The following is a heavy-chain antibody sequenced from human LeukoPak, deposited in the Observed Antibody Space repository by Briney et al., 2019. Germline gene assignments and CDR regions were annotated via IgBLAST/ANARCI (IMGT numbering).Heavy chain of an antibody. Sequence: ASVKVSCKTSGYTFTANHMHWVRQAPGQGLEWVGWINPSSGGTNYVQKFQGRVTMTRDTSITTAYMELTRLRSDDTAVYYCARDLDAVAGSNCGQGTLITVSS. CDR3: ARDLDAVAGSN. D-gene: IGHD6-19*01. CDR1: GYTFTANH. V-gene: IGHV1-2*02. CDR2: INPSSGGT. J-gene: IGHJ4*02.